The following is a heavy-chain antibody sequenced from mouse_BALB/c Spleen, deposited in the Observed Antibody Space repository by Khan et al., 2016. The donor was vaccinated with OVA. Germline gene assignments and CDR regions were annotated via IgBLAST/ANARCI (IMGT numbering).Heavy chain of an antibody. CDR3: AIRTTGYALDY. J-gene: IGHJ4*01. Sequence: QVQLKESGAELARPGASVKMSCKASGYSFTSHTMHWVKQRPGQGLEWIGYIHPRRGYTNYNQKFNDKATLSADKSSSPAYMQLSSLTSEYSAVNYCAIRTTGYALDYWGQGTSVTVSS. D-gene: IGHD4-1*01. V-gene: IGHV1-4*01. CDR2: IHPRRGYT. CDR1: GYSFTSHT.